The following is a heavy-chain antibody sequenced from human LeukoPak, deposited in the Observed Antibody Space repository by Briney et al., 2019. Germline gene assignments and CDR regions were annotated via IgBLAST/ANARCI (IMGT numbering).Heavy chain of an antibody. CDR3: ASLHYDFWSGYYTSDAFDI. J-gene: IGHJ3*02. V-gene: IGHV1-2*02. D-gene: IGHD3-3*01. CDR2: INPNSGGT. Sequence: ASVKVSCNASGYTFTGYYMHWVRQAPGQGLEWMGWINPNSGGTNYAQKFQGRVTMTRDTSISTAYMELSRLRSDDTAVYYCASLHYDFWSGYYTSDAFDIWGQGTMVTVSS. CDR1: GYTFTGYY.